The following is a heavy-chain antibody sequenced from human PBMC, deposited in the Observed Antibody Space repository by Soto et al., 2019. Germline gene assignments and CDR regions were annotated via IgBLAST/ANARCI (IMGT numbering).Heavy chain of an antibody. V-gene: IGHV4-34*12. D-gene: IGHD3-22*01. Sequence: PSETLSLTCDVSGESFSGYYWSWIRQPPGKGLEWIGQIFHGGATNYSPSLKSRVTISVDTSKNQFSLELTSVTAADTAVYYCARPHYDSNTFYSFFDYWGQGTLVTVSS. CDR3: ARPHYDSNTFYSFFDY. CDR2: IFHGGAT. J-gene: IGHJ4*02. CDR1: GESFSGYY.